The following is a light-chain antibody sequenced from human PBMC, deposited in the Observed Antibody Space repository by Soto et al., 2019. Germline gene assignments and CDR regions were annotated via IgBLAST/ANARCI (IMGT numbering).Light chain of an antibody. J-gene: IGLJ3*02. V-gene: IGLV1-40*01. CDR2: GNS. CDR1: SSNIGAGYD. Sequence: QSVLTQPPSVSGAPGQRVTISCTGSSSNIGAGYDVHWYQQLPGTAPKLLIYGNSNRPSGVPDRFSGSKSGTSASLAITGLHAADEADYYCQSYDSSLSGGVFGGGTKLTVL. CDR3: QSYDSSLSGGV.